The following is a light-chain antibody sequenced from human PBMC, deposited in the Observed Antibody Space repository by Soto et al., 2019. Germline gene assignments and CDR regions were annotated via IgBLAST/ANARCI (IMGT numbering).Light chain of an antibody. CDR2: GVS. CDR1: QSLSSRN. J-gene: IGKJ1*01. CDR3: QQRNNWPGT. V-gene: IGKV3D-20*02. Sequence: ELVLTQSPGTLSLSPGKRATLSCRASQSLSSRNLAWYQQKPGQAPRPLIYGVSSRATGIPDRFSGSGSGTDFTLTISRLEPEDFAVYYCQQRNNWPGTFGQGTKVEIK.